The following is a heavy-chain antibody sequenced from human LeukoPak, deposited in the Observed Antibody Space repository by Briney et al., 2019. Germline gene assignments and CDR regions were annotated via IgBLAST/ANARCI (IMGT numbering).Heavy chain of an antibody. V-gene: IGHV1-24*01. CDR1: GYTLTELS. J-gene: IGHJ4*02. D-gene: IGHD2-15*01. CDR2: LDPEDGET. CDR3: ATGTQRYCSGGSCYVS. Sequence: ASVKVSCKVSGYTLTELSMHWVRQAPGKGLEWMGGLDPEDGETIYAQKFQGRVTMTEDTSTDTAYMELSSLRSEDTAVYYCATGTQRYCSGGSCYVSWGQGTLVTVSS.